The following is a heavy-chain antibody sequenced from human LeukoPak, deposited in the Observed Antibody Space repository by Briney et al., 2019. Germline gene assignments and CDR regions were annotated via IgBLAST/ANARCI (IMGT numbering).Heavy chain of an antibody. J-gene: IGHJ1*01. CDR3: AREIAAAGNFQH. V-gene: IGHV4-39*01. D-gene: IGHD6-13*01. CDR2: IYYSGST. Sequence: ESSETLSLTCTVSGGSISSSSYYWGWIRQPPGKGLEWIGSIYYSGSTYYNPSLKSRVTISVDTSKNQFSLKLSSVTAADTAVYYCAREIAAAGNFQHWGQGTLVTVSS. CDR1: GGSISSSSYY.